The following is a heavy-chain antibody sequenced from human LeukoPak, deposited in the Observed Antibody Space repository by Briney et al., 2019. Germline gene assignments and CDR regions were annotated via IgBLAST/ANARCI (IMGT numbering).Heavy chain of an antibody. D-gene: IGHD2-15*01. CDR2: FDPEDGET. J-gene: IGHJ4*02. CDR3: ATDKPGYRSGGSCPMVV. CDR1: GYTLTELP. Sequence: ASVKVSCKVSGYTLTELPMHWVRQAPGKGLEWMGGFDPEDGETIYAQKFQGRVTMTEDTSTDTAYMELSSLRSEDTAVYYCATDKPGYRSGGSCPMVVWGQGTLVTVSS. V-gene: IGHV1-24*01.